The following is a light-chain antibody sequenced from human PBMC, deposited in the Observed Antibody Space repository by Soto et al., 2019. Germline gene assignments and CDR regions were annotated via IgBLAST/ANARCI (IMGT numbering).Light chain of an antibody. CDR1: SSDIGGFDL. V-gene: IGLV2-23*02. Sequence: QSVLTQPDSLSGSPGQSITISCTGSSSDIGGFDLVSWYQQHPGKAPKLLLCEVNKRPSGVSNRFSGSKSGNTASLTISGLQADDEAYYYCCSYVGIRNFVFGGGTKLTVL. CDR3: CSYVGIRNFV. CDR2: EVN. J-gene: IGLJ2*01.